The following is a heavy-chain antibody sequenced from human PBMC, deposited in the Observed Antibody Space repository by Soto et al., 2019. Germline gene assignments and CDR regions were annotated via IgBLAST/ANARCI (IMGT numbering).Heavy chain of an antibody. J-gene: IGHJ5*02. D-gene: IGHD1-26*01. Sequence: ASVKVSCKASGYTFTGYYMHWVRQAPGQGLEWMGWINPNSGGTNYAQKFQGRVTMTRDTSISTAYMELSRLRSDDTAVYYCARYLKWDYYRSSENWFDPWGQGTLVTVSS. CDR3: ARYLKWDYYRSSENWFDP. V-gene: IGHV1-2*02. CDR2: INPNSGGT. CDR1: GYTFTGYY.